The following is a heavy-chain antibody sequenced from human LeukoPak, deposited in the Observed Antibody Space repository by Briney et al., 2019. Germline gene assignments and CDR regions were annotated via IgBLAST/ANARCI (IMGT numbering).Heavy chain of an antibody. CDR1: GFTFSSYG. V-gene: IGHV3-33*01. CDR2: IWYDGSNK. J-gene: IGHJ4*02. D-gene: IGHD2-15*01. CDR3: ARDYCSGGSCYLFDY. Sequence: PGGSLRLSCAASGFTFSSYGVHWVRQAPGKGLEWVAVIWYDGSNKYYADSVKGRFTISRDNSKNTLYLQMNSLRADDTALYYCARDYCSGGSCYLFDYWGRGTLVTVSS.